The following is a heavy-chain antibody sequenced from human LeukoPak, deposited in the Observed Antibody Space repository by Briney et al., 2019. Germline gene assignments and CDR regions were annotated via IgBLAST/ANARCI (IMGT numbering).Heavy chain of an antibody. Sequence: ASVKVSCKASGYTFTSYYMHWVRQAPGQGLEWMGIINPSGGSTSYAQKFQGRVTMTRDMSTSTVYMELSSLRSEDTAVYYCAREYIAAAGTGVFDYWGQGTLVTVSS. CDR1: GYTFTSYY. CDR3: AREYIAAAGTGVFDY. CDR2: INPSGGST. D-gene: IGHD6-13*01. V-gene: IGHV1-46*01. J-gene: IGHJ4*02.